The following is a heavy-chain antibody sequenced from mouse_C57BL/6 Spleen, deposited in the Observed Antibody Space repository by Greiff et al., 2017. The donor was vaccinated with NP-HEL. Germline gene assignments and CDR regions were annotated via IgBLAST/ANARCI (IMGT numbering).Heavy chain of an antibody. Sequence: VQRVESGAELVRPGASVTLSCKASGYTFTDYEMHWVKQTPVHGLEWIGAIDPETGGTAYNQKFKGKAILTADKSSSTAYMELRSLTSEDSAVYYCTSELGQGAMDYWGQGTSVTVSS. V-gene: IGHV1-15*01. J-gene: IGHJ4*01. D-gene: IGHD4-1*01. CDR1: GYTFTDYE. CDR3: TSELGQGAMDY. CDR2: IDPETGGT.